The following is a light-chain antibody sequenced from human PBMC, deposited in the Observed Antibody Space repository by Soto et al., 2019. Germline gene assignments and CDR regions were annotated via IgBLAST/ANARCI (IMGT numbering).Light chain of an antibody. CDR1: QSISSY. CDR2: AAS. V-gene: IGKV1-39*01. Sequence: DIQMTQSPSSLSASVGDRVTVTCRASQSISSYLNWYHQKPWKAPKLLISAASSLQSGVPSRFSGSGSGRGFTLSISSLQPEDFATYYCKQSYSTPRSFGQGTKL. CDR3: KQSYSTPRS. J-gene: IGKJ2*01.